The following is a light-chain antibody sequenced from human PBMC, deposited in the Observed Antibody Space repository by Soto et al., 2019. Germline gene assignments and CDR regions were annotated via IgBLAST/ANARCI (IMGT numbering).Light chain of an antibody. CDR3: QQYNSHST. Sequence: GDRVTITCRASQSISTWLAWYQQKPGKAPKLLIYDASSLESGVPSRFSGSGSGTEFTLTISSLQPEDFASYYCQQYNSHSTFGQGTKVDIK. V-gene: IGKV1-5*01. J-gene: IGKJ1*01. CDR1: QSISTW. CDR2: DAS.